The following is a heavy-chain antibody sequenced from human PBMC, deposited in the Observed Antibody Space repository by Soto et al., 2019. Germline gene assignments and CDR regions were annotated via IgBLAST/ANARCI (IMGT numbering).Heavy chain of an antibody. V-gene: IGHV4-34*01. D-gene: IGHD3-9*01. CDR3: ARGGWDYDILTGADWYFDL. CDR1: GGSFSGYY. J-gene: IGHJ2*01. Sequence: PSETLSLTCAVYGGSFSGYYWSWIRQPPGKGLEWIGEINHSGSTNYNPSLKSRVTISVDTSKNQFSLKLSSVTAADTAVYYCARGGWDYDILTGADWYFDLWGRGTLVTVSS. CDR2: INHSGST.